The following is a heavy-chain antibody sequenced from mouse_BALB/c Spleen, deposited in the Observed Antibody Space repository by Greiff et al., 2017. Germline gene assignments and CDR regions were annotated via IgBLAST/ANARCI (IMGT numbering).Heavy chain of an antibody. V-gene: IGHV5-6-5*01. Sequence: EVKLMESGGGLVKPGGSLKLSCAASGFTFSSYAMSWVRQTPEKRLEWVASISSGGSTYYPDSVKGRFTISRDNARNILYLQMSSLRSEDTAMYYCAREGRYHYIDYWGQGTTLTVSS. CDR3: AREGRYHYIDY. J-gene: IGHJ2*01. CDR1: GFTFSSYA. CDR2: ISSGGST. D-gene: IGHD2-14*01.